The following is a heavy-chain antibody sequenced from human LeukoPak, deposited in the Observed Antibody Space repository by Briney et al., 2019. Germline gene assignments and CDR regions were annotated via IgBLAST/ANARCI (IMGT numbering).Heavy chain of an antibody. CDR2: INPNSGGT. D-gene: IGHD6-19*01. J-gene: IGHJ4*02. CDR1: GYTFTGYY. CDR3: ARGYSSGISQN. V-gene: IGHV1-2*06. Sequence: ASAKVSCXASGYTFTGYYMHWVRQAPGQGLEWMGRINPNSGGTNYAQKFQGRVTMTRDTSISTAYMELSRLRSDDTAVYYCARGYSSGISQNWGQGTLVTVSS.